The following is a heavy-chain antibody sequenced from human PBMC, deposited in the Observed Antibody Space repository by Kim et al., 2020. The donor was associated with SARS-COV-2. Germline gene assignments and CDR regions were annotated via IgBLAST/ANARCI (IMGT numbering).Heavy chain of an antibody. CDR3: AGVGRGDNVADY. V-gene: IGHV4-59*01. Sequence: NYNPSLKSRVAISVDTSKNQFSLKLSSVTAADTAVYYCAGVGRGDNVADYWGQGTLVTVSS. D-gene: IGHD2-15*01. J-gene: IGHJ4*02.